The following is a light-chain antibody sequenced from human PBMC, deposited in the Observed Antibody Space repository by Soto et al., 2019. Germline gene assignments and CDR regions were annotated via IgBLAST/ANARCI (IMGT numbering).Light chain of an antibody. Sequence: QSALTQPASVSWAPGQSITISCTGTISDVGSYHLVSWYQQHPGKAPKLMIDEGSKRPSGVSNRFSGSKSGNTASLTISGLQAEDEADYYCCSYAGSSTPVVFGGGTKLTVL. CDR1: ISDVGSYHL. CDR3: CSYAGSSTPVV. V-gene: IGLV2-23*01. J-gene: IGLJ2*01. CDR2: EGS.